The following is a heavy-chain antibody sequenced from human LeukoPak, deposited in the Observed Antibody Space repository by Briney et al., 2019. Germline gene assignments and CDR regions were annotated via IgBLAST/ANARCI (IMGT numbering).Heavy chain of an antibody. CDR1: GGSLSSYY. CDR2: IYSTGSA. Sequence: SETLSLTCTVSGGSLSSYYWSWIRQPPGKGLEWIGYIYSTGSANYNPSLKSRATLSVDTAKNQFSLKLNSVTAADTAVYYCARMGGYSGYATHWGQGTLVTVSS. CDR3: ARMGGYSGYATH. D-gene: IGHD5-12*01. V-gene: IGHV4-59*08. J-gene: IGHJ4*02.